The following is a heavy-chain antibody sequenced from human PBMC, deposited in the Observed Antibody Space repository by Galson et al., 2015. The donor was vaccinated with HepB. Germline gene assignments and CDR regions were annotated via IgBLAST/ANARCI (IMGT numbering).Heavy chain of an antibody. D-gene: IGHD5-24*01. J-gene: IGHJ4*02. CDR3: AKHRDGYNFFDDS. V-gene: IGHV4-4*02. Sequence: LSLTCTVSGGSISSSNWWSWVRQPPGKGLEWLGEIYHRGNTNYNPSVKSRVTLSVDKSKNHFSLGLSSVTAADTAVCYCAKHRDGYNFFDDSWGQGTLVTVSS. CDR1: GGSISSSNW. CDR2: IYHRGNT.